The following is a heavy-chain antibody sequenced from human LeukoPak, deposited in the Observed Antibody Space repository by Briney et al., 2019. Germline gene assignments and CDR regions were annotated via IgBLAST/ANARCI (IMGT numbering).Heavy chain of an antibody. CDR3: ARDGAAMSSDY. D-gene: IGHD5-18*01. CDR1: GGTFSSYA. J-gene: IGHJ4*02. V-gene: IGHV1-69*05. CDR2: IIPIFGTA. Sequence: SVKVSCKASGGTFSSYAISWVRQAPGQGLEWMGRIIPIFGTANYAQKFQGRVTITTDESTSTAYMELSSLRSEDTAVCYCARDGAAMSSDYWGQGTLVTVSS.